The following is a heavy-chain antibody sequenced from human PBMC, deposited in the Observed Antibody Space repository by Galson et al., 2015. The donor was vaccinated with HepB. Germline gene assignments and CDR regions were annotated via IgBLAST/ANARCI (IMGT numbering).Heavy chain of an antibody. J-gene: IGHJ4*02. CDR1: GFTFSSYE. V-gene: IGHV3-48*03. CDR2: IFSSGSPI. D-gene: IGHD3-16*01. CDR3: TRGRFVIE. Sequence: SLRLSCAASGFTFSSYEMNWVRQAPGKGLEWVSYIFSSGSPIYYADSVKGRFTISRDNAKNSLFLQMNSLRAEDTAVYYCTRGRFVIEWGQGTLVTVSS.